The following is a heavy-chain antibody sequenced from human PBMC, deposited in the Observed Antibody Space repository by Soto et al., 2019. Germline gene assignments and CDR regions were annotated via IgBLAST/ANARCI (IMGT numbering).Heavy chain of an antibody. V-gene: IGHV4-31*03. CDR1: GDSISVGYY. Sequence: QVQLKESGPGLVKPSQTLSLTCTVSGDSISVGYYWSWIRQNPGKGLEWIGYVSPSGTTYYNPSLKSRVTISTDTSKNQFSLEVSSVTAADTAVYYCARDRGSYGMDVWGQGTTVTGSS. CDR2: VSPSGTT. J-gene: IGHJ6*02. CDR3: ARDRGSYGMDV.